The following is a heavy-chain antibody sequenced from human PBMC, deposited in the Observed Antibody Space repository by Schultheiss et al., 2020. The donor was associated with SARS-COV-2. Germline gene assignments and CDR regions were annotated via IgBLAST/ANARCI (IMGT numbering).Heavy chain of an antibody. V-gene: IGHV3-48*04. J-gene: IGHJ4*02. D-gene: IGHD1-26*01. CDR3: TRVEWELLWYFDY. Sequence: GGSLRLSCAASGFTFSGSAMHWVRQAPGKGLEWVSYISSSGSTIYYADSVKGRFTISRDNAKNSLYLQMNSLRAEDTAVYYCTRVEWELLWYFDYWGQGTLVTVSS. CDR1: GFTFSGSA. CDR2: ISSSGSTI.